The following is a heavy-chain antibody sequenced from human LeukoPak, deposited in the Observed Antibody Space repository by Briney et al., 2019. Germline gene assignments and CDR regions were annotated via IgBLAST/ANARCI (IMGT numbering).Heavy chain of an antibody. CDR2: IKQDGSEE. CDR3: ARSAGNVLTGDYSYFDY. Sequence: GGSLRLSCAASEFSFSNYWMSWVRQAPVKGLEWVANIKQDGSEEYYVDSMKGRFTISRDNAKHVLYLQINSLRVGDTAVYYCARSAGNVLTGDYSYFDYRGQGTLITVSS. J-gene: IGHJ4*02. D-gene: IGHD3-9*01. CDR1: EFSFSNYW. V-gene: IGHV3-7*01.